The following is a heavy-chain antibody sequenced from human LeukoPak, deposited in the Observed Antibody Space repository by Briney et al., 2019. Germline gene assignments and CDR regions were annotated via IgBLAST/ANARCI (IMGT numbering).Heavy chain of an antibody. CDR3: AGRPTGYSSGYVY. Sequence: PGGSLRLSCVVSGFTFSDYAMSWVRQAPEKGLDWVSVISGSAHKIRYADSVKGRFTISRDNSENIVYLQMNNLRAEDTALYYCAGRPTGYSSGYVYWGQGALVTVSS. D-gene: IGHD5-18*01. J-gene: IGHJ4*02. V-gene: IGHV3-23*01. CDR1: GFTFSDYA. CDR2: ISGSAHKI.